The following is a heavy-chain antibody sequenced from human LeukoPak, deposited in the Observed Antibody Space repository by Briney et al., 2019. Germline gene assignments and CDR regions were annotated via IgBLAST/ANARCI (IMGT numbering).Heavy chain of an antibody. CDR3: AKDIAEPGIGIRYYDILTGFDY. V-gene: IGHV3-9*01. D-gene: IGHD3-9*01. J-gene: IGHJ4*02. Sequence: QTGGSLRLSCEASGFIFSDYWMYWVRQAPGKGLEWVSGISWNSGSIGYADSVKGRFTISRDNAKNSLYLQMNSLRAEDTALYYCAKDIAEPGIGIRYYDILTGFDYWGQGTLVTVSS. CDR1: GFIFSDYW. CDR2: ISWNSGSI.